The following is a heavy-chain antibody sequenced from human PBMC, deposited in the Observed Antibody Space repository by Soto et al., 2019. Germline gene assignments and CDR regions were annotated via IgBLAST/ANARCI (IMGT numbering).Heavy chain of an antibody. CDR3: PRQTEYYDSSGYYPFDY. J-gene: IGHJ4*02. Sequence: SETLSLTCAVYGGCSSGCYWSWIRHPPGERLEWIGEINHSGSTNYNPSLKSRVTISVDTSKTQSTLKLSSGTAADTAVYYFPRQTEYYDSSGYYPFDYWGQRTLFTVSS. CDR1: GGCSSGCY. V-gene: IGHV4-34*01. D-gene: IGHD3-22*01. CDR2: INHSGST.